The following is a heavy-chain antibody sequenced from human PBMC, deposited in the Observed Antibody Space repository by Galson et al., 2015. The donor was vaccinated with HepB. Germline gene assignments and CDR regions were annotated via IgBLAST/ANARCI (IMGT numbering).Heavy chain of an antibody. CDR2: FDYSGGT. D-gene: IGHD3-10*01. CDR3: VGQFGGGTYRFDY. CDR1: GDSISSRDYY. V-gene: IGHV4-39*01. Sequence: SETLSLTCTVSGDSISSRDYYWGWIRQPPGKGLEWIATFDYSGGTNYNPSLKSRVTISIDSSRKRFSLKLSSVTAADTAVFYCVGQFGGGTYRFDYWGQGTLVTVSS. J-gene: IGHJ4*02.